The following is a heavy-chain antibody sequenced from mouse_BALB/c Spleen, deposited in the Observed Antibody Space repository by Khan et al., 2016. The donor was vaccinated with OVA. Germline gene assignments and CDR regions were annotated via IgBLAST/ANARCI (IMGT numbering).Heavy chain of an antibody. V-gene: IGHV1-7*01. Sequence: QIQLVQSGAELAKPGASVKMSCKASGYTFTNYWMHWAKQRPGQGLEWIGYINPTSGYTDYNDKFKDRATLSDDKSSSTAYMQLSSLTSEDSAAYYCTRDRIDYWGQGTTLTVSS. CDR1: GYTFTNYW. CDR2: INPTSGYT. J-gene: IGHJ2*01. CDR3: TRDRIDY.